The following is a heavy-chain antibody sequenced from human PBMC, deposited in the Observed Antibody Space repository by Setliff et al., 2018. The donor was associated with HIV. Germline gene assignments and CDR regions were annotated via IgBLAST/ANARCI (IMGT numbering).Heavy chain of an antibody. D-gene: IGHD6-13*01. CDR3: AAASSWDPLLDY. Sequence: SETLSLSCAASGFTFSNYAMSWVRQPPGKGLEWIGEINHSGSTNYNPSLKSRVTISVDTSMDQFSLKLNSVTAADTAVYYCAAASSWDPLLDYWGQGTLVTVSS. V-gene: IGHV4-34*08. CDR1: GFTFSNYA. CDR2: INHSGST. J-gene: IGHJ4*02.